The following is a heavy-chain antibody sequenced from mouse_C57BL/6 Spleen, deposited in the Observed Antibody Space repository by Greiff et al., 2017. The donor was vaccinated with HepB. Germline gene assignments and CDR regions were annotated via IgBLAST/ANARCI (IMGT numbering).Heavy chain of an antibody. Sequence: EVKLMESGPGLVKPSQSLSLTCSVTGYSITSGYYWNWIRQFPGNKLEWMGYISYDGSNNYNPSLKNRISITRDTSKNQFFLKLNSVTTEDTATYYCARVRGTVPFDYWGQGTTLTVSS. CDR2: ISYDGSN. D-gene: IGHD1-1*01. V-gene: IGHV3-6*01. CDR3: ARVRGTVPFDY. CDR1: GYSITSGYY. J-gene: IGHJ2*01.